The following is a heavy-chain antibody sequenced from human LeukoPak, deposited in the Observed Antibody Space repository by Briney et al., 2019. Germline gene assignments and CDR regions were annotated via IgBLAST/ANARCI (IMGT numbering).Heavy chain of an antibody. J-gene: IGHJ6*04. V-gene: IGHV3-30*18. CDR3: AKIMITFGGVIPGYGMDV. CDR2: ISYDGSNK. D-gene: IGHD3-16*02. CDR1: GFTFSSYG. Sequence: GRSLRLSCAASGFTFSSYGMHWVRQAPGKGLEWVAVISYDGSNKYYADSVKGRFTISRDNSKNTLYLQMNSLRAEDTAVYYCAKIMITFGGVIPGYGMDVWGKGTLVTVSS.